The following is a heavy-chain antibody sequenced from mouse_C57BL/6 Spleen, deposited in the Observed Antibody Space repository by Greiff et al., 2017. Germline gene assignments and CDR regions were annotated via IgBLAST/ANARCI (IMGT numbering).Heavy chain of an antibody. CDR3: ARQRGNLGVWYFDV. Sequence: QVQLQQPGAELVKPGASVTLSCKASGYTFTSYWMHWVKQRPGQGLEWIGMIHPNSGSTNYNEKFKSKAILTVDKSSSTAYMQLSSLTSEDSAVYYCARQRGNLGVWYFDVWGTGTTVTVSS. V-gene: IGHV1-64*01. D-gene: IGHD2-1*01. CDR1: GYTFTSYW. CDR2: IHPNSGST. J-gene: IGHJ1*03.